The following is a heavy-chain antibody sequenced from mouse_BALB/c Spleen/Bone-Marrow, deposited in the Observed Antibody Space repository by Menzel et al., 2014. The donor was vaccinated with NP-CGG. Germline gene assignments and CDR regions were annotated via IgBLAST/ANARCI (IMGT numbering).Heavy chain of an antibody. CDR1: GFTFSSFG. V-gene: IGHV5-17*02. D-gene: IGHD2-4*01. CDR3: ARKGAMITHYYAMDY. CDR2: ISNGSSTI. J-gene: IGHJ4*01. Sequence: EVMLVESGGGLVQPGGSRKLSCAASGFTFSSFGMHWVRQAPEKGLEWVAYISNGSSTIYYADTVKGRFTISRDNPKNTLFLQMTSLRSEDTAMYYCARKGAMITHYYAMDYWGQGTPVTVSS.